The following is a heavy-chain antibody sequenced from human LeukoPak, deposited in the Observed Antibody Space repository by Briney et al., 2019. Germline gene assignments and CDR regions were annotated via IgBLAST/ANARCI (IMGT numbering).Heavy chain of an antibody. Sequence: PGGSLRLSCAASGFTFSSYEMNWVRQAPGKGLEWVSYISSSGSTIYYADSVKGRFTISRDNAKNSLYLQMNSLRAEDTAVYYCATDCTNGVCDNWFDPWGQGTLVTVSS. D-gene: IGHD2-8*01. J-gene: IGHJ5*02. CDR2: ISSSGSTI. CDR1: GFTFSSYE. CDR3: ATDCTNGVCDNWFDP. V-gene: IGHV3-48*03.